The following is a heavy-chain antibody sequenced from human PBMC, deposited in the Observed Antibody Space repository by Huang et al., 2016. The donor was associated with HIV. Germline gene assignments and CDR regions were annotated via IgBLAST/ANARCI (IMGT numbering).Heavy chain of an antibody. CDR2: IYYKRST. CDR3: ARHREGPVAYYSGWGSHLNYMDV. D-gene: IGHD3-10*01. CDR1: GCSIRSSDYH. Sequence: QLLLQESGPGLVKPSEALALTCAVSGCSIRSSDYHWGWIRQPPGKGLEWIGSIYYKRSTHYSPALKSRVTIAVDTSKNLCFLNLTAMTAADTAVYYCARHREGPVAYYSGWGSHLNYMDVWGRGRTVVVSS. V-gene: IGHV4-39*01. J-gene: IGHJ6*03.